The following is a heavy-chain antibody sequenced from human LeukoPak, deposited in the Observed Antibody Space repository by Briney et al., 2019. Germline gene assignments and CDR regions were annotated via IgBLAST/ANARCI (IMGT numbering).Heavy chain of an antibody. CDR1: GGSIGSYY. Sequence: SETLSLTCTVSGGSIGSYYWSWIRQPPGKGLEWIGYIYYSGSTNYNPSLKSRVTISVDTSKNQFSLKLSSVTAADTAVYYCARVDYGDYGDAFDIWGQGTMVTVSS. J-gene: IGHJ3*02. D-gene: IGHD4-17*01. CDR2: IYYSGST. CDR3: ARVDYGDYGDAFDI. V-gene: IGHV4-59*01.